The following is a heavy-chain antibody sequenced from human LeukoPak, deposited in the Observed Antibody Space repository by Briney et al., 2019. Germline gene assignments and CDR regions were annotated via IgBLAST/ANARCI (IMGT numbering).Heavy chain of an antibody. D-gene: IGHD6-6*01. CDR3: ARDLVGITCR. CDR1: GFTFSSYG. J-gene: IGHJ4*02. V-gene: IGHV3-30*03. Sequence: GGSLRPSCAASGFTFSSYGMHWVRQAPGKGLEWVAVISYDGSNKYYADSVKGRFTISRDNSKNTLYLQMNSLRAEDTAVYYCARDLVGITCRWGQGTLVTVSS. CDR2: ISYDGSNK.